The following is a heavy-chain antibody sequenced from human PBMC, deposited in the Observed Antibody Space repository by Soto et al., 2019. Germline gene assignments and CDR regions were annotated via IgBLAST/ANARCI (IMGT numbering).Heavy chain of an antibody. CDR2: INPYNGDT. CDR3: ARQYSGALYIY. Sequence: DSVKVSFESSCYPLTSSGINWVREAARKGLERMGWINPYNGDTNYAQKVQGRVNITTDTSTTTAYMELRRLRSDDTSVYYCARQYSGALYIYWCKGTLVT. D-gene: IGHD1-26*01. CDR1: CYPLTSSG. V-gene: IGHV1-18*04. J-gene: IGHJ1*01.